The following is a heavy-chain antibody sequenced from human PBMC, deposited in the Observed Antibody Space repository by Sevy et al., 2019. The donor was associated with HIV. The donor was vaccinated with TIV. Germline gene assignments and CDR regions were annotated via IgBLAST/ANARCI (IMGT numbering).Heavy chain of an antibody. D-gene: IGHD3-22*01. CDR1: RFTVSNNY. Sequence: GGSLRLSCAASRFTVSNNYMSWVRQAPGKGLEWVSVISSGGSTYFADSVKGRFTISRDNSKNTLYLQMNSLRAEDTAVYYCARWKVDNNGDYYPDAFDIWGHGTMVTVSS. CDR3: ARWKVDNNGDYYPDAFDI. J-gene: IGHJ3*02. CDR2: ISSGGST. V-gene: IGHV3-66*01.